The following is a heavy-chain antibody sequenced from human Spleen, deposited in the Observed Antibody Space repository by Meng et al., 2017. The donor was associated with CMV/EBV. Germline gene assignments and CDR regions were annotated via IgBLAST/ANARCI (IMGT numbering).Heavy chain of an antibody. D-gene: IGHD4-17*01. CDR3: AREWTVTTVSDY. CDR2: IHYSGST. V-gene: IGHV4-39*07. J-gene: IGHJ4*02. CDR1: GGSISGSSYY. Sequence: SETLSLTCTVSGGSISGSSYYWGWLDWIGSIHYSGSTNYNPSLKSRVTISVDTSKNQFSLKLSSVTAADTAVYYCAREWTVTTVSDYWGQGTLVTVSS.